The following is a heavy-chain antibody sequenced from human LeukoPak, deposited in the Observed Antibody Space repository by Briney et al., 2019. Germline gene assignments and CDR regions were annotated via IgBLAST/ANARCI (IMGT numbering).Heavy chain of an antibody. Sequence: PSETLSLTCAVYGGSISDHYWSWIRQPPGKGLEWIGEINHSGGTNYNPSLKSPVTISVDTSKNQFSLKLSSVTAADTAVYYCARVAQKNYDFWSGYYTGVNYYYYYGMDVWGQGTTVTVSS. CDR1: GGSISDHY. CDR2: INHSGGT. J-gene: IGHJ6*02. V-gene: IGHV4-34*01. CDR3: ARVAQKNYDFWSGYYTGVNYYYYYGMDV. D-gene: IGHD3-3*01.